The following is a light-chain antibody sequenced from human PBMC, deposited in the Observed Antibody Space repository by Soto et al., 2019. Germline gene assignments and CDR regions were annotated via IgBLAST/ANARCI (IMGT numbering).Light chain of an antibody. V-gene: IGLV2-11*01. J-gene: IGLJ1*01. CDR3: CSYAGSYTYV. CDR2: DVS. Sequence: QPPPVSGSPGQSGTIACTGNSSYVGGYNYVSLYQQHPGKAPKLMIYDVSKRPSGVPDRFSGSKSGNTASLTISGLQAEDEADYYCCSYAGSYTYVFGTGTKVTVL. CDR1: SSYVGGYNY.